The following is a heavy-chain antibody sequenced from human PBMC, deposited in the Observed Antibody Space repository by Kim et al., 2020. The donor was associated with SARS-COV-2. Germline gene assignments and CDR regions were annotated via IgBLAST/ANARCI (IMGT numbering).Heavy chain of an antibody. V-gene: IGHV1-69*13. CDR1: GGTFSSYA. D-gene: IGHD3-16*02. Sequence: SVKVSCKASGGTFSSYAISWVRQAPGQGLEWMGGIIPIFGTANYAQKFQGRVTITADESTSTAYMELSSLRSEDTAVYYCARDRVEWAFGGVITHSEDYYFDHWGQGTLVTVSS. CDR2: IIPIFGTA. CDR3: ARDRVEWAFGGVITHSEDYYFDH. J-gene: IGHJ4*02.